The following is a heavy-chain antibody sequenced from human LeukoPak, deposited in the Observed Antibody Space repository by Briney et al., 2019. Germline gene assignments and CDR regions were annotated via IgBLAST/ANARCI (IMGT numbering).Heavy chain of an antibody. CDR1: GRSITDYY. V-gene: IGHV4-4*07. CDR2: IYTSGST. CDR3: ARDSCRSASCYNNWFDP. Sequence: PSETLSLTCTVSGRSITDYYWSWIRQPAGKGLEWIGRIYTSGSTNYNPSLKSRVTMSVDKSKNHFSLKLRSVTAADTAVYFCARDSCRSASCYNNWFDPWGQGTLVTVSS. D-gene: IGHD2-2*01. J-gene: IGHJ5*02.